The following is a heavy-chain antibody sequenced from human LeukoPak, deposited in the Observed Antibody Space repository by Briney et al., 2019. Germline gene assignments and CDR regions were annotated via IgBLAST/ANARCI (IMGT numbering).Heavy chain of an antibody. V-gene: IGHV1-2*02. J-gene: IGHJ4*02. CDR2: INPNSGGT. Sequence: GASVKVSCKASGYTFTGYYMHWVRQAPGQGLEWMGWINPNSGGTSYAQKFQGRVTMTRDTSISTAYMELSRLRSDDTAVYYCASVYASGWYFDYWGQGTLVTVSS. CDR3: ASVYASGWYFDY. CDR1: GYTFTGYY. D-gene: IGHD6-19*01.